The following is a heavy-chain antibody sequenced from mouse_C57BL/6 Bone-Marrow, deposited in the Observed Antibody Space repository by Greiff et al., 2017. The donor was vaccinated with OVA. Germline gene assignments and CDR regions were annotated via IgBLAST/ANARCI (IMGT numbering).Heavy chain of an antibody. CDR3: TRDITTVVASFDY. J-gene: IGHJ2*01. Sequence: EVQLQQSGTVLARPGASVKMSCKTSGYTFTSYWMHWVKQRPGQGLEWIGAIYPGNSDTSYNQKFKGKAKLTAVTSASTAYMELSSLTNEDSAVYYCTRDITTVVASFDYWGQGTTLTVSS. V-gene: IGHV1-5*01. D-gene: IGHD1-1*01. CDR2: IYPGNSDT. CDR1: GYTFTSYW.